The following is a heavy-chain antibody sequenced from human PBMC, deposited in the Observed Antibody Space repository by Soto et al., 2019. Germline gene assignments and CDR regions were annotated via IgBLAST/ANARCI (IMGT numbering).Heavy chain of an antibody. CDR1: GGTFSSYA. J-gene: IGHJ5*02. CDR3: AGGVGGLAAAGIYWFDP. D-gene: IGHD6-13*01. CDR2: IIPIFGTA. V-gene: IGHV1-69*01. Sequence: QVQLVQSGAEVKKPGSSVKVSCKASGGTFSSYAISWVRQAPGQGLEWMGGIIPIFGTANYAQKFQGRVTITADESTSTAYMEVSSLRSEDTAVYYCAGGVGGLAAAGIYWFDPWGQGTLVTVSS.